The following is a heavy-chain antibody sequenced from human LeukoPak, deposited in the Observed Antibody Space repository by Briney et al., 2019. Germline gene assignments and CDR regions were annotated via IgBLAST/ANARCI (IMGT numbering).Heavy chain of an antibody. J-gene: IGHJ6*03. Sequence: ASVKVSCKASGYTFTSYDINWVRQATGQGLEWMGWMNPNSGNTGYAQKFQGRVTITRNTSISTAYMELSSLRSEDTAVYYCARDSLFTHSYGRYYYYYYHMDVWGKGTTVTVSS. CDR2: MNPNSGNT. CDR1: GYTFTSYD. CDR3: ARDSLFTHSYGRYYYYYYHMDV. D-gene: IGHD5-18*01. V-gene: IGHV1-8*03.